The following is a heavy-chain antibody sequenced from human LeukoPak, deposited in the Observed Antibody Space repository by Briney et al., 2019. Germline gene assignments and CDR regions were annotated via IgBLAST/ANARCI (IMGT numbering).Heavy chain of an antibody. CDR2: INPDSGFT. V-gene: IGHV1-2*02. CDR3: LPTAEAYTSWWKV. Sequence: ASVKVSCKASGYKFTDDYMHWVRQAPGQGLEFMGWINPDSGFTNYAQKFKGRVTMTRDTSISTAYLEVRSLTSDDTAVYYYLPTAEAYTSWWKVWGQGTLVTVSS. CDR1: GYKFTDDY. J-gene: IGHJ4*02. D-gene: IGHD3-16*01.